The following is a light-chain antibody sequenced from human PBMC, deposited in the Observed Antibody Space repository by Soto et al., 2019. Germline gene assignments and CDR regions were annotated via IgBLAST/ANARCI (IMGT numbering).Light chain of an antibody. V-gene: IGKV3-11*01. CDR3: QQRSNWPPSIT. Sequence: EIVLTQSPATLSLSPGERATLSCRASQSVSSYLAWYQQKPCQAPRRLIYDASNRATGIPARFSGSGSGTDFTLTISSLEPEDFAVYYCQQRSNWPPSITFGQGTRLEIK. J-gene: IGKJ5*01. CDR2: DAS. CDR1: QSVSSY.